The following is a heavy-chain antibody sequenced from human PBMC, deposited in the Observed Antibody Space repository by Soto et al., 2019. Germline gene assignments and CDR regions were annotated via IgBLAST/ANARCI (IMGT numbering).Heavy chain of an antibody. V-gene: IGHV1-69*13. CDR1: GGTFSSYA. D-gene: IGHD3-22*01. CDR2: IIPIFGTA. CDR3: ARDRFRLYYYDSSGYYRPLDY. J-gene: IGHJ4*02. Sequence: SVKVSCKASGGTFSSYAISWVRQAPGQGLEWMGGIIPIFGTANYAQKFQGRVTITAGESTSTAYMELSSLRSEDTAVYYCARDRFRLYYYDSSGYYRPLDYWGQGILVTVSS.